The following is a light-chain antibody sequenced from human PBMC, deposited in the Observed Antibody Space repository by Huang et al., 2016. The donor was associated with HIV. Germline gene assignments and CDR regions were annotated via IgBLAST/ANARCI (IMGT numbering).Light chain of an antibody. V-gene: IGKV3-15*01. CDR3: QQDNDWPPLT. CDR1: HSVDSD. CDR2: HAS. J-gene: IGKJ4*01. Sequence: EIEMTQSPATLSVSPGERATLSCRPSHSVDSDLSWYQQQPGQARRRLIYHASTRATGISSKVNGTGCGVEFSLSITNLQSEEFAVYYCQQDNDWPPLTFGGGTKLEI.